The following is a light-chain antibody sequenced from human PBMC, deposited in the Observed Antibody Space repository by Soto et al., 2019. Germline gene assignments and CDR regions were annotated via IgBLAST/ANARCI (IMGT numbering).Light chain of an antibody. J-gene: IGKJ4*01. CDR1: QSVLYISNNKNY. Sequence: MVMTQSPDALAVSLGGRATISCRCSQSVLYISNNKNYLAWYHHKPGQPPKLLIYWASTRESGVPDRFSGSGSGTDFTLTICSLQAEDVAVYYCQQYYSTPLSFGGGTKVDIK. V-gene: IGKV4-1*01. CDR3: QQYYSTPLS. CDR2: WAS.